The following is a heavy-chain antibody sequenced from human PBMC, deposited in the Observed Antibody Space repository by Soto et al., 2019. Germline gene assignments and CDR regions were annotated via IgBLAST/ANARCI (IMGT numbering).Heavy chain of an antibody. D-gene: IGHD2-21*01. V-gene: IGHV6-1*01. CDR3: AGVASFRGMDL. J-gene: IGHJ6*02. CDR1: RNNFSRNSAA. Sequence: PSQTLPLTCVISRNNFSRNSAACILIRQSPSRGLEWLGRTYYRSKWYNDYAVSVKSRITINPDTSKNQFSLHLDSVIPEDTAVYYCAGVASFRGMDLWGQGTPVT. CDR2: TYYRSKWYN.